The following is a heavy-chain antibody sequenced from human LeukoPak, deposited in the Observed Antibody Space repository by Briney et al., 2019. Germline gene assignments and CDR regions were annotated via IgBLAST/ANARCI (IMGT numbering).Heavy chain of an antibody. CDR1: GFTFSSYG. CDR2: IWYDGSNK. CDR3: AREASLYSSGWYNDY. D-gene: IGHD6-19*01. V-gene: IGHV3-33*01. J-gene: IGHJ4*02. Sequence: GRSLRLSCAASGFTFSSYGMHWVRQAPGKGLEWVAVIWYDGSNKYYADSVKGLFTISRDNSKNTLYLQMNSLRAEDTAVYYCAREASLYSSGWYNDYWGQGTLVTVSS.